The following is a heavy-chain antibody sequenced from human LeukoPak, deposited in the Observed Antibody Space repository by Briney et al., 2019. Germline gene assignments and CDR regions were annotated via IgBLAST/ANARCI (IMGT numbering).Heavy chain of an antibody. CDR3: AKDVAYSYYYDSSGSDGRYYGMDV. D-gene: IGHD3-22*01. Sequence: GGSLRLSCAASGFTFSSYGMRWVRQAPGKGLEWVAVILYDGSNKYYADSVKGRFTISRDNSKNTLYLQMNSLRAEDTAVYYCAKDVAYSYYYDSSGSDGRYYGMDVWGQGTTVTVSS. V-gene: IGHV3-30*18. CDR2: ILYDGSNK. J-gene: IGHJ6*02. CDR1: GFTFSSYG.